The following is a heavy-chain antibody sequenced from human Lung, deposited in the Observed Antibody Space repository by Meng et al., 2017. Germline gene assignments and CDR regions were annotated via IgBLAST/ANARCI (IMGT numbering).Heavy chain of an antibody. Sequence: EVQLVESGGGRVKPGGPLRLSGAASGFTFSSYSMNWGRQAPGKGLEWVSSISSSSAYADSVKGRFTISRDNAKNSLYLQMNSLRAEDTAVYYCARGRVVVAATPSDYWGQGTLVTVSS. CDR2: ISSSSA. CDR3: ARGRVVVAATPSDY. V-gene: IGHV3-21*01. D-gene: IGHD2-15*01. CDR1: GFTFSSYS. J-gene: IGHJ4*02.